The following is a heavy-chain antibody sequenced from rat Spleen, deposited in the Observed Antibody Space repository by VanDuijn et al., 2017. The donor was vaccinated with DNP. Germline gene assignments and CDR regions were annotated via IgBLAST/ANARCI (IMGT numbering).Heavy chain of an antibody. D-gene: IGHD1-12*02. J-gene: IGHJ2*01. CDR3: ARRIYYYEGTPGYFDY. Sequence: EVQLVESGGGLVQPGRSLKLSCAASGFTFSDYNMAWVRQAPKKGLEWVTTITYDGSTTYYRDSVKGRFTISRDNAKSTLYLQVDSLRYEDTATYYCARRIYYYEGTPGYFDYWGHGVMVTVSS. V-gene: IGHV5-7*01. CDR1: GFTFSDYN. CDR2: ITYDGSTT.